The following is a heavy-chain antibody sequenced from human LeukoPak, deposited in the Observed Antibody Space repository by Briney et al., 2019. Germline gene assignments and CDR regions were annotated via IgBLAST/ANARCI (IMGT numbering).Heavy chain of an antibody. D-gene: IGHD6-25*01. Sequence: ASVKVSCKASGYTFTNYYMHWVRQAPGQGLEWMGLINPSGGSTNYAQKFQGRVTMTRDTSTSTVYMELSSLRSEDTAVYYCARGLDAAAGLANFDYWGQGTLVTVSS. V-gene: IGHV1-46*01. J-gene: IGHJ4*02. CDR1: GYTFTNYY. CDR2: INPSGGST. CDR3: ARGLDAAAGLANFDY.